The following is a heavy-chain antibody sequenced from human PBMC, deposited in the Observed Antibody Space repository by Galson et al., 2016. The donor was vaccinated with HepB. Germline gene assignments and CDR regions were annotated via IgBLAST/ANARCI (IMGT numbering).Heavy chain of an antibody. V-gene: IGHV4-61*02. CDR3: ARETRHEVGALDC. J-gene: IGHJ4*02. Sequence: TLSLTCSVSGGSINTGSYFWSWIRQPAGKGLEWIGRMYVTGTTNYNPSLESRVAISVDRSKNQFSLRLRSVTAADTAVYFCARETRHEVGALDCWGRGTQVTVSS. CDR2: MYVTGTT. CDR1: GGSINTGSYF. D-gene: IGHD1-26*01.